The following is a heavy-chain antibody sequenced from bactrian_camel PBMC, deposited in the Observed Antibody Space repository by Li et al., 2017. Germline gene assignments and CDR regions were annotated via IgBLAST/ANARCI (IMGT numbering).Heavy chain of an antibody. D-gene: IGHD1*01. J-gene: IGHJ4*01. CDR2: IYTFHRTT. CDR3: VADPEGGPSLGSKPICGLGPFDY. CDR1: GYREGNVC. V-gene: IGHV3S60*01. Sequence: HVQLVESGGGSVQTGGSLRLSCVASGYREGNVCLGWFRQAPGKEREQVAAFIYTFHRTTRYADSVKGRFTISRDDAKNTMYLRMNNLQPEDTAMYYCVADPEGGPSLGSKPICGLGPFDYWGQGTQVTVS.